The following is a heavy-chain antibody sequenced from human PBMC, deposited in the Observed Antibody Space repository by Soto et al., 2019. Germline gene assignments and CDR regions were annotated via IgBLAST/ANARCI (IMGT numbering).Heavy chain of an antibody. CDR1: GGSISSGGYF. D-gene: IGHD2-2*01. Sequence: SETLSLTCAVSGGSISSGGYFWSWIRQHPGKSLEWIGYIHYIGSTFYNPSLKSRVTISVDTSKNQFSVKLSSVTAADTAVYYCARADCRSTSCYVDYWGQGTLVTVSS. J-gene: IGHJ4*02. CDR2: IHYIGST. CDR3: ARADCRSTSCYVDY. V-gene: IGHV4-31*11.